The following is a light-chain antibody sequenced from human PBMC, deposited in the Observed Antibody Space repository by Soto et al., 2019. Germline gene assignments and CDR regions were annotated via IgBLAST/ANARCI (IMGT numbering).Light chain of an antibody. Sequence: EIVMTQSPATLSVSPGERATLSCRASQSISSSLAWYQQKPGQAPRLLIYGASTRATGIPARFSGSGSGTEFTLTISSLQSEDFEVDYCPQYHNWPPYTFGQGTKLEIK. V-gene: IGKV3-15*01. CDR2: GAS. J-gene: IGKJ2*01. CDR1: QSISSS. CDR3: PQYHNWPPYT.